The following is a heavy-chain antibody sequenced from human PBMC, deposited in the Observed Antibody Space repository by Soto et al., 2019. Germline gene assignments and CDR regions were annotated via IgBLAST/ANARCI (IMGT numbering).Heavy chain of an antibody. CDR1: CYTFTSYG. J-gene: IGHJ5*02. CDR3: ARVIIGGSNWFDP. CDR2: ISAYNGNT. V-gene: IGHV1-18*04. Sequence: GASVKVSCKAFCYTFTSYGITCVRQAPGQGLEWMGWISAYNGNTNYAQKLQGRVTMTTDTSTSTAYMELRSLRSDDTAVYYCARVIIGGSNWFDPWGQGTLVTVSS. D-gene: IGHD3-16*01.